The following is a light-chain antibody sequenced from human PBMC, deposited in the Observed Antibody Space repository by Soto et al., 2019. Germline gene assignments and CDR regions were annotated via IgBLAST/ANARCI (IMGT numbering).Light chain of an antibody. CDR2: LSSDGSH. CDR3: QTWDTGARVV. CDR1: SGHSSYA. J-gene: IGLJ2*01. Sequence: QPVLTQSPSASASLGASVKLTCTLSSGHSSYAIAWHQQQPEKGPRYLMKLSSDGSHSKGVGIPDRFSGSSSGAARYLTISRLQSEDEADYYCQTWDTGARVVFGGGTKLTVL. V-gene: IGLV4-69*01.